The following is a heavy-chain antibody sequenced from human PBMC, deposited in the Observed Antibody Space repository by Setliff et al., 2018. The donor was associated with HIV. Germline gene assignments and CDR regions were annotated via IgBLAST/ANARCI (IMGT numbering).Heavy chain of an antibody. CDR3: ATGIPSDLDY. D-gene: IGHD2-21*01. J-gene: IGHJ4*01. Sequence: GASVKVSCKTSGYRFIGHYLHWVRLAPGQGPEWVGWINPETGDPNYAQKFRGRVIMTRDTSITTAFLHVAKLTSDDMAIYYCATGIPSDLDYWGQGTLVTVSS. V-gene: IGHV1-2*02. CDR1: GYRFIGHY. CDR2: INPETGDP.